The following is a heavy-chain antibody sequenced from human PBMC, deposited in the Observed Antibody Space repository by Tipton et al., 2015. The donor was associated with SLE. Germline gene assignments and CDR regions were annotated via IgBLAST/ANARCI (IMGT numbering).Heavy chain of an antibody. CDR2: ISSSSSYI. Sequence: SLRLSCAASGFTFSSYAMSWVRQAPGKGLEWVSSISSSSSYIYYADSVKGRFTISRDNAKNSLYLQMNSLRAEDTAVYYCARDRRYDFWSSYSWAFDIWGQGTMVTVSS. D-gene: IGHD3-3*01. CDR3: ARDRRYDFWSSYSWAFDI. CDR1: GFTFSSYA. J-gene: IGHJ3*02. V-gene: IGHV3-21*01.